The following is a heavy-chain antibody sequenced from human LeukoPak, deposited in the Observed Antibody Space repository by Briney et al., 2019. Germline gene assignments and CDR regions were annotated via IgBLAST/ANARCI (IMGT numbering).Heavy chain of an antibody. CDR2: INSDGSGT. V-gene: IGHV3-74*01. CDR3: VREFYSALWD. J-gene: IGHJ4*02. CDR1: GFTFSTFW. D-gene: IGHD2-21*01. Sequence: GGSLCLSCAASGFTFSTFWLHWVRQAPGKGLVWVSRINSDGSGTGFADSLNGRFTISRNNAKNILYLQMNSLRAEDTAVYYCVREFYSALWDWGQGTLVTVSS.